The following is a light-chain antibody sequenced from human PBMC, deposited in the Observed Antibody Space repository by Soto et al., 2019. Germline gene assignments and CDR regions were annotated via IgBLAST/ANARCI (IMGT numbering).Light chain of an antibody. V-gene: IGKV3-15*01. Sequence: EIVMTQSPATLCVSPGEGVTLSCRARQTVPSRTAWYQQTPGQAPSLLIYGASTRATGVPARFSGSGSGTDFPLTISSLEPEDFAVYYCQQRSNWPPITFGQGTRLEIK. CDR1: QTVPSR. CDR2: GAS. CDR3: QQRSNWPPIT. J-gene: IGKJ5*01.